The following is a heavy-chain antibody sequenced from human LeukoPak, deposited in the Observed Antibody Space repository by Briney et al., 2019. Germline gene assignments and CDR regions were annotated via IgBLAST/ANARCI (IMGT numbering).Heavy chain of an antibody. CDR3: ARDGGYRFGDEMFDP. CDR1: GYSFISFA. Sequence: ASVKVSCKASGYSFISFAVHWVRQAPGQGLEWMGWINTNTGNAKYAQGFTGRFVFSLDTSVSTAYLQISSLKAEDTAVYYCARDGGYRFGDEMFDPWGQGTLVTVSS. D-gene: IGHD3-16*01. J-gene: IGHJ5*02. V-gene: IGHV7-4-1*02. CDR2: INTNTGNA.